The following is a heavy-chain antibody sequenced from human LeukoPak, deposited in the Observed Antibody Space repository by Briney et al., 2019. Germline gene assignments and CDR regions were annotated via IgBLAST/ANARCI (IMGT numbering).Heavy chain of an antibody. J-gene: IGHJ6*02. CDR3: ARGIEVAGYYHYYYGMDV. V-gene: IGHV3-64D*06. Sequence: GGSLRLSCSASGFTFSDYGMHWVRQAPGKGLEYVSAISSNGVSTYYADSAKGRFTISRDNSKNTLYLEMSSLRAEDTAVYYCARGIEVAGYYHYYYGMDVWGQGTTVTVSS. D-gene: IGHD2-21*01. CDR2: ISSNGVST. CDR1: GFTFSDYG.